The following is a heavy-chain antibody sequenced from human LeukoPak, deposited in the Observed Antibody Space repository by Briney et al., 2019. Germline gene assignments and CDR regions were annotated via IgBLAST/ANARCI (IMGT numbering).Heavy chain of an antibody. CDR3: ARGMSDYGGNSDHDAFDI. CDR2: ISAYNGNT. J-gene: IGHJ3*02. D-gene: IGHD4-23*01. Sequence: ASVKVSCKASGYTFTSYGISWVGQAPGQGLEWMGWISAYNGNTNYAQKLQGRVTMTTDTSTSTAYMELRSLRSDDTAVYYCARGMSDYGGNSDHDAFDIWGQGTMVTVSS. CDR1: GYTFTSYG. V-gene: IGHV1-18*01.